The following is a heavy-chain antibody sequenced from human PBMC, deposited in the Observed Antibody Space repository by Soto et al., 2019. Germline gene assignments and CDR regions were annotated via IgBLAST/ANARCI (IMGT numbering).Heavy chain of an antibody. CDR3: ARVWGGYGYYYYYGMDV. Sequence: SETLSLTCAVYGGSFSGYYWSWIRQPPGKGLEWIGEINHSGSTNYNPSLKSRVTISVDTSKNQFSLKLSSVTAADTAVYYCARVWGGYGYYYYYGMDVWGQGTTVTVSS. V-gene: IGHV4-34*01. J-gene: IGHJ6*02. CDR1: GGSFSGYY. D-gene: IGHD5-12*01. CDR2: INHSGST.